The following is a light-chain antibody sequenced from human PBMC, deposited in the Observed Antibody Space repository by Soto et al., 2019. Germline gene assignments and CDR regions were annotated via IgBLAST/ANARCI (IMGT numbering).Light chain of an antibody. Sequence: QSVLTQPPSASGTPGQRVTISCSGSSSNIGSNIVNWYQQVPGTAPKLLIYSSNQRPSGVPDRFSGSKSGTLASLAISGLQSADEADYYCVAWDDSLNGWVFGGGTKLTVL. J-gene: IGLJ3*02. CDR3: VAWDDSLNGWV. CDR2: SSN. CDR1: SSNIGSNI. V-gene: IGLV1-44*01.